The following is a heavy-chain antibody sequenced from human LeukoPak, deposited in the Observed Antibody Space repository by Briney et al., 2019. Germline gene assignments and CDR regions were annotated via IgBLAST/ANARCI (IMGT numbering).Heavy chain of an antibody. V-gene: IGHV3-66*04. CDR3: ARPDSWGVIVKGDAFDI. D-gene: IGHD3-16*02. J-gene: IGHJ3*02. Sequence: GGSLRLSCAVSGFSVNNHYISWVRQAPGKGLEWVSVIYSGGSTYYADSVKGRFTISRDNAKNSLYLQMNSLRAEDTAVYYCARPDSWGVIVKGDAFDIWGQGTMVTVSS. CDR1: GFSVNNHY. CDR2: IYSGGST.